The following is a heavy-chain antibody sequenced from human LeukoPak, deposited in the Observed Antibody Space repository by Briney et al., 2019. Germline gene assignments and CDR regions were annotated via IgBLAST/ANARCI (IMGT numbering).Heavy chain of an antibody. Sequence: GGSLRLSCAASGFTFSSYWMHWVRQAPGKGLEWVSSISSSSSYIYYADSVKGRFTISRDNAKNSLYLQMNSLRAEDTAVYYCARAYDFWSGSDYWGQGTLVTVSS. CDR1: GFTFSSYW. J-gene: IGHJ4*02. V-gene: IGHV3-21*01. CDR3: ARAYDFWSGSDY. D-gene: IGHD3-3*01. CDR2: ISSSSSYI.